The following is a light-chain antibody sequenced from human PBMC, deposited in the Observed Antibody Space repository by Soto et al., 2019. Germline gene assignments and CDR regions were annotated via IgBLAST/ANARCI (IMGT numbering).Light chain of an antibody. J-gene: IGKJ1*01. CDR2: KAS. V-gene: IGKV1-5*03. CDR1: QSISSW. Sequence: DIQITQSPSTLSAYVGYRVKITFGASQSISSWLAWYQQKPGKAPKLLIYKASSLESGVPSRFSGSGSGTEFTLTISSLKPDDFATYYCQQYNSYWTFGQGTKVDIK. CDR3: QQYNSYWT.